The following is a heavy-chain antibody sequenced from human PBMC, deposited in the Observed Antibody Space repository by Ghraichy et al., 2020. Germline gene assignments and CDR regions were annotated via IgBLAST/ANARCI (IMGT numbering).Heavy chain of an antibody. CDR2: ICRSGAET. Sequence: GESLNISCVASGFTFSSFAMHWVRRAPGKGLEWVSTICRSGAETNYAVSVKGRFTVSRDNSKNTLSLQMNNLRGEDTAIYYCAKTKDFYARSYYFDHWGQGTHVNVSS. CDR3: AKTKDFYARSYYFDH. V-gene: IGHV3-23*01. CDR1: GFTFSSFA. J-gene: IGHJ4*02. D-gene: IGHD2/OR15-2a*01.